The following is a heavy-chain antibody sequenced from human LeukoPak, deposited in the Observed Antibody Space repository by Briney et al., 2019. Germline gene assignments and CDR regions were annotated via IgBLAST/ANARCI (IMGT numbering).Heavy chain of an antibody. J-gene: IGHJ4*02. CDR2: INTNTGNP. D-gene: IGHD3-10*01. V-gene: IGHV7-4-1*02. CDR3: ARDSYYYGSGSYSKGDY. CDR1: GYTFTSYA. Sequence: ASVKVSCKASGYTFTSYAMNWVRQAPGQGLEWMGWINTNTGNPTYAQGFTGRFVFSLDTSVSTAYLQISSLKAEDTAVYYCARDSYYYGSGSYSKGDYWGQGTLVTVSS.